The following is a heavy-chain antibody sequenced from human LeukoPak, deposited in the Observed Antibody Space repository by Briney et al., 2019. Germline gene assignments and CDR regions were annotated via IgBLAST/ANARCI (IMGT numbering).Heavy chain of an antibody. Sequence: QPGGSLRLSCAASGFTFSSYWMHWVRQTPGKGLVWLSRIIGDGSSTNYAESVKGRFTISRDSAKNTVYLQMNSLRDADTAVYYCLRGGGSGSYGYFQHWGQGTLVTVSS. CDR1: GFTFSSYW. D-gene: IGHD3-10*01. CDR3: LRGGGSGSYGYFQH. CDR2: IIGDGSST. J-gene: IGHJ1*01. V-gene: IGHV3-74*01.